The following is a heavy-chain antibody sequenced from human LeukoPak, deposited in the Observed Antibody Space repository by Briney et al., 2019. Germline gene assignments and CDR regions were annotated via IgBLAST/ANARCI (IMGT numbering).Heavy chain of an antibody. CDR1: GGSITSYN. J-gene: IGHJ2*01. CDR3: ARDWAGSTYGYWYFDL. V-gene: IGHV4-4*07. D-gene: IGHD3-10*01. CDR2: IYTSGTT. Sequence: PSETLSLTCPVSGGSITSYNLSWIRLTAGKGLEWIGRIYTSGTTNYNPSFKSRVSVSISKSKNQFSLKVTSVTAADTAVYYCARDWAGSTYGYWYFDLWGRGTLVTVSS.